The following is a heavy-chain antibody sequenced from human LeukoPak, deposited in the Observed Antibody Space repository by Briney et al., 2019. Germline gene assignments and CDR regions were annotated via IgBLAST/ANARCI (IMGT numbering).Heavy chain of an antibody. CDR2: IYYSGST. CDR1: GGSISSSSYY. Sequence: SETLSLTCTVSGGSISSSSYYWGWIRQPPGKGLEWIGSIYYSGSTYYNPSLKSRVTISVDTFKNQFSLKLSSVTAAGTAVYYCARHDYSSGYYSTYYYYYMDVWGKGTTVTISS. V-gene: IGHV4-39*01. J-gene: IGHJ6*03. CDR3: ARHDYSSGYYSTYYYYYMDV. D-gene: IGHD3-22*01.